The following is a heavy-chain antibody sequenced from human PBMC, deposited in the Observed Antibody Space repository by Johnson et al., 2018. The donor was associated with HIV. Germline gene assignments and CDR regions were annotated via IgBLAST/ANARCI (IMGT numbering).Heavy chain of an antibody. J-gene: IGHJ3*02. V-gene: IGHV3-30*19. CDR1: GFTFSNYG. CDR2: ISYDGSNK. Sequence: QVQLMESGGGLVQPGGSLRLSCAASGFTFSNYGMHWVRQAPGKGLEWVAVISYDGSNKYYADSVKGRFTISRDNSKNTLYLQMNSLRAEDTAVYYCARGGEAVRTVRSDAFDIWGQGTMVTVSS. D-gene: IGHD3-10*01. CDR3: ARGGEAVRTVRSDAFDI.